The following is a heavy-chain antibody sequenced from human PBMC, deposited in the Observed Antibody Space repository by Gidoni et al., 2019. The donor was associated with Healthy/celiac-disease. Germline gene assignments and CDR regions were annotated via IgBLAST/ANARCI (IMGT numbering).Heavy chain of an antibody. D-gene: IGHD1-26*01. CDR2: ISSSSSYI. V-gene: IGHV3-21*01. CDR3: ARTYVGAMGIDI. CDR1: GFSFGSYS. Sequence: ELQLVESGGGLVKPGGSLRLSCAASGFSFGSYSMHWVRQPPGKGLEWVSSISSSSSYIYYADSVKGRFTISRDNAKNSLYLQMNSLRAEDTAVYYCARTYVGAMGIDIWGQGTMVTVSS. J-gene: IGHJ3*02.